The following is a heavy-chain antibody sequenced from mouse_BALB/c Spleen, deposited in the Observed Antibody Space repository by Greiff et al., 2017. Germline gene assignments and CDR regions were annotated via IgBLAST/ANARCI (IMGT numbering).Heavy chain of an antibody. Sequence: VKLMESGPELVKPGASVRISCKASGYTFTSYYIHWVKQRPGQGLEWIGWIYPGNVNTKYNEKFKGKATLTADKSSSTAYMQLSSLTSEDSAVYFCARRFTTVLYWYFDVWGAGTTVTVSS. CDR3: ARRFTTVLYWYFDV. D-gene: IGHD1-1*01. J-gene: IGHJ1*01. V-gene: IGHV1S56*01. CDR2: IYPGNVNT. CDR1: GYTFTSYY.